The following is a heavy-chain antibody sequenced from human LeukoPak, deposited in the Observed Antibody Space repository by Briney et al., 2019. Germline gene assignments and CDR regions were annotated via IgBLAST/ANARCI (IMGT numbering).Heavy chain of an antibody. D-gene: IGHD1-14*01. J-gene: IGHJ4*02. CDR3: AREILGGFNPGAY. CDR2: IHRSGSP. V-gene: IGHV4-30-4*01. Sequence: SQTLSLTCTVSGGSISSDDYYWSWIRHPPGKGLEWIGEIHRSGSPNYNPSLQCRVTISIDRSRNQIVLELSSVTAADTAFYYCAREILGGFNPGAYWGQGTLVTVSS. CDR1: GGSISSDDYY.